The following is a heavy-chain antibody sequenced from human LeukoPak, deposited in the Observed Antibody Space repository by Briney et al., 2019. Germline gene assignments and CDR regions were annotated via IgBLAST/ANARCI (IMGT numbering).Heavy chain of an antibody. CDR2: INPNSGAT. CDR1: GYXFTGYS. J-gene: IGHJ4*02. CDR3: APAHYSSSWYYFDY. D-gene: IGHD6-13*01. V-gene: IGHV1-2*02. Sequence: ASVRVSCRASGYXFTGYSMHWVRQAPGQGLKWMGWINPNSGATNYAQKFQGRVTMTRDTYISTDYMELSRLRSDETALYYCAPAHYSSSWYYFDYWGQGTLVTVSS.